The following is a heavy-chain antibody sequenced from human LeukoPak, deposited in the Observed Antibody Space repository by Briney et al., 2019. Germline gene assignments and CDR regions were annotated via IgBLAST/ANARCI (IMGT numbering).Heavy chain of an antibody. V-gene: IGHV3-11*01. Sequence: PGGSLRLSCLASGFTFSDYYMSWVRQAPGKGLEWISYMSSRGYPTYYAESVKGRFTISSDNAKNTLYLQMHNLRADDTAVYFCARVGIALTSPFDYWGLGTLVAVSS. J-gene: IGHJ4*02. D-gene: IGHD1-1*01. CDR3: ARVGIALTSPFDY. CDR2: MSSRGYPT. CDR1: GFTFSDYY.